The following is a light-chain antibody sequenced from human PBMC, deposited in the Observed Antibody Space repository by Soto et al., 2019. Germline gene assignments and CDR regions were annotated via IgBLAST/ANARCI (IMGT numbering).Light chain of an antibody. CDR3: QQLYSYPYT. V-gene: IGKV1-9*01. J-gene: IGKJ2*01. CDR2: VAS. CDR1: QGISTY. Sequence: DIQLTQSPSFLSASVGDRVTITCRASQGISTYLAWYQQKSGKAPKLLIYVASTLQSGAPSRFSGSGSGTEFTVTISSLQPEDLAIYYCQQLYSYPYTFGQGTKLEI.